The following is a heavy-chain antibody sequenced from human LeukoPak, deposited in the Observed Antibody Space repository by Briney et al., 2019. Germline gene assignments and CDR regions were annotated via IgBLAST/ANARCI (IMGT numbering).Heavy chain of an antibody. D-gene: IGHD6-13*01. CDR3: ARVFTAGTWSPFDY. Sequence: GGSLRLSCAASGFTFSNYWMNWVRQAPGKGLEWVANIKEDGSEKYYVDSVKGRFTVSRDNAKNSLYLQMSSLRAEDTAVYYCARVFTAGTWSPFDYWGQGTLVTVSS. J-gene: IGHJ4*02. CDR1: GFTFSNYW. CDR2: IKEDGSEK. V-gene: IGHV3-7*05.